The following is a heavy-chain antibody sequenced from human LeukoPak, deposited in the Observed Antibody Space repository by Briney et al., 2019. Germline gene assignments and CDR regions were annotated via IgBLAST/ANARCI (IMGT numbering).Heavy chain of an antibody. CDR2: IWYDGSNN. CDR3: ARDSGSYFDSVELDI. CDR1: GFTFSSYG. V-gene: IGHV3-33*01. D-gene: IGHD1-26*01. J-gene: IGHJ3*02. Sequence: GGSLRLSCGASGFTFSSYGMHWVRQAPGKGLERVAVIWYDGSNNYYADSVKGLFTISRDNSKNTLYLQMNRLRDEDTAVYYCARDSGSYFDSVELDIWGQGTMVTVSS.